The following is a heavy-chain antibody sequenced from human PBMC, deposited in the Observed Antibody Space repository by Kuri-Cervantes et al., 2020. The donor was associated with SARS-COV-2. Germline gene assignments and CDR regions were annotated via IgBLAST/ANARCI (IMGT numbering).Heavy chain of an antibody. V-gene: IGHV3-48*01. CDR2: ISTSSRTI. D-gene: IGHD2-2*01. Sequence: GGPLSLPLEASGFTFSSYAMNWVPQAPGKGLEWVSYISTSSRTIYYADSVKGRFTISRDNAKNSLYLQMNSLRAEDTAVYYCARDSFTSLDDYYYYYGMDVWGQGTTVTVSS. CDR1: GFTFSSYA. CDR3: ARDSFTSLDDYYYYYGMDV. J-gene: IGHJ6*02.